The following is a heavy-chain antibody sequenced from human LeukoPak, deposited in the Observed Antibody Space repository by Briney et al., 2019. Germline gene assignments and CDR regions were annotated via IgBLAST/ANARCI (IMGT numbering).Heavy chain of an antibody. J-gene: IGHJ4*02. V-gene: IGHV1-2*02. CDR3: ARGGGYDEFDY. CDR1: GYTFSAYY. Sequence: GASVKVSCKASGYTFSAYYMHWVRQAPGQGLEWMGWINPNSGGTNYAQKFQGRVTMTRDTSISTAYMDLSRLRSDDTAVYCCARGGGYDEFDYWGQGTLVTVSS. CDR2: INPNSGGT. D-gene: IGHD5-12*01.